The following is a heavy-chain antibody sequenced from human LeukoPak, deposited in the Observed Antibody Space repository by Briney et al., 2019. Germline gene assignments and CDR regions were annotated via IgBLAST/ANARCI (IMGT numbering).Heavy chain of an antibody. CDR3: AKTPRNYDILTGYYDY. Sequence: GGSLRFSCAASGFTFSSYAMSWVRQAPGKGLEWVSAISGSGGSTYYADSVKGRFTISRDNSKNTLYLQMNSLRAEDTAVYYCAKTPRNYDILTGYYDYWGQGTLVTVSS. CDR1: GFTFSSYA. V-gene: IGHV3-23*01. J-gene: IGHJ4*02. CDR2: ISGSGGST. D-gene: IGHD3-9*01.